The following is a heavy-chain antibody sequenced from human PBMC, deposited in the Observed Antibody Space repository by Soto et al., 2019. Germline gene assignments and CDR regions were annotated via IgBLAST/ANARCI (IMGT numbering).Heavy chain of an antibody. Sequence: EVQLLESGGGLVQPGGSLRLSCAASGFTVSSYALRWVRQSPGRGVEWVSTFTGSDGSTYYADSVKGRFTISRDNSKNTLYLQINSLTADDAAVYYCAKAVAEVHYCYGMDVWGQGTTVTVSS. D-gene: IGHD6-19*01. V-gene: IGHV3-23*01. CDR3: AKAVAEVHYCYGMDV. J-gene: IGHJ6*02. CDR2: FTGSDGST. CDR1: GFTVSSYA.